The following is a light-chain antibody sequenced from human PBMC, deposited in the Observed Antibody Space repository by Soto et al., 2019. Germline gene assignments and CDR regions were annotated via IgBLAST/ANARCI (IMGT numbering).Light chain of an antibody. CDR2: EVS. CDR3: SSYTSSSTLG. Sequence: QSALTQPASVSGSPGQSITISCTGTSSDVGGYNYVSWYQQHPGKAPKLMISEVSNRPSGVSNGFSGSKSGNTASLTISGLQAEDEADYYCSSYTSSSTLGFGGGTKLTVL. V-gene: IGLV2-14*01. J-gene: IGLJ3*02. CDR1: SSDVGGYNY.